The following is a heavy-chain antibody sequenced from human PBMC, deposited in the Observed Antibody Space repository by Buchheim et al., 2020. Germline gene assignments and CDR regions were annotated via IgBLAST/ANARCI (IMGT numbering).Heavy chain of an antibody. CDR3: ARELGSTYYFDY. CDR1: GYTFTRFY. J-gene: IGHJ4*02. CDR2: INPGGEPI. Sequence: QVQLVQSGAEVKKPGASVRISCKASGYTFTRFYIHWFRQAPGQGLEWMGIINPGGEPITYALKFQGRVTMTRDTSTNTVYMELSSLRSEDTAMCYCARELGSTYYFDYWGQGTL. D-gene: IGHD3-10*01. V-gene: IGHV1-46*03.